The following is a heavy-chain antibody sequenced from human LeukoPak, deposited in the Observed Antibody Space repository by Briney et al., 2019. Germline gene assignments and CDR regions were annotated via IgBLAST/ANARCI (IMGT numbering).Heavy chain of an antibody. D-gene: IGHD6-19*01. CDR3: AKESSSGWSLDY. J-gene: IGHJ4*02. CDR2: ISYDGSNK. Sequence: PGRPLRLSCAASGFTFSSYGMHWVRQAPGKGLEWVAVISYDGSNKYYADSVKGRFTISRDNSKNTLYLQMNSLRAEDTAVYYCAKESSSGWSLDYWGQGTLVTVSS. V-gene: IGHV3-30*18. CDR1: GFTFSSYG.